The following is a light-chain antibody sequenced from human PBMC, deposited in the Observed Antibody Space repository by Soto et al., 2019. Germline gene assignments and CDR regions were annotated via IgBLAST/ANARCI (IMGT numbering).Light chain of an antibody. CDR1: SSNVGSNY. CDR3: AAWDDSLRGVV. J-gene: IGLJ2*01. Sequence: SVLTQPPSASGTPGQTVTIACSGSSSNVGSNYVYWYQQLPGTAPRLLIYNSNKRPSGVPDRFSGSRSGTSASLAISGLRSDDESDYYCAAWDDSLRGVVFGGGT. CDR2: NSN. V-gene: IGLV1-47*02.